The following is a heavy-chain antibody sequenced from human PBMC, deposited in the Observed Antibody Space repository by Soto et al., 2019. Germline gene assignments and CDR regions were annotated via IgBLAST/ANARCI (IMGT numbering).Heavy chain of an antibody. J-gene: IGHJ5*02. Sequence: QVQLVQSGAEVKKPGASVKVSCKASGYTFTSYGISWVRQAPGQGLEWMGWISAYNGNTNYAQKLQGRVTMTTDTSTRPAYMELRSLRSDDTAVYYCARIRGYSSSWPGNWFDPWGQGTLVTVSS. D-gene: IGHD6-13*01. CDR3: ARIRGYSSSWPGNWFDP. V-gene: IGHV1-18*01. CDR1: GYTFTSYG. CDR2: ISAYNGNT.